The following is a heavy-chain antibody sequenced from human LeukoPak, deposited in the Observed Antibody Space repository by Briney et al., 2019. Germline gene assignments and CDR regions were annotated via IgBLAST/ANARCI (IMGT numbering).Heavy chain of an antibody. Sequence: SETLSLTCAVYGGSFSGYYWSWIRQPPGKGLEWIGEINHSGSTNYNPSLKSRVTISVDTSKNQFSLKLSSVTAADTAVYYCARGGVRGVPRAYAFDIWGQGTMVTVSS. CDR3: ARGGVRGVPRAYAFDI. V-gene: IGHV4-34*01. D-gene: IGHD3-10*01. CDR1: GGSFSGYY. J-gene: IGHJ3*02. CDR2: INHSGST.